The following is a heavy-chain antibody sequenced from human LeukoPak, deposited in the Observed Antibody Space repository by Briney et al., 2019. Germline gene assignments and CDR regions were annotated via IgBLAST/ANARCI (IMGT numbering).Heavy chain of an antibody. J-gene: IGHJ3*02. V-gene: IGHV4-4*07. CDR2: FYTSGST. D-gene: IGHD1-26*01. CDR3: ARRDSGSSSRAFDI. Sequence: PSETLSLTCTVSGGSISNYYWSWIRQPAGKGLEWIGRFYTSGSTNYNPSPKSRVTMSVDTSKNQISLKLSSVTAADTAVYYCARRDSGSSSRAFDIWGQGTMVTVSS. CDR1: GGSISNYY.